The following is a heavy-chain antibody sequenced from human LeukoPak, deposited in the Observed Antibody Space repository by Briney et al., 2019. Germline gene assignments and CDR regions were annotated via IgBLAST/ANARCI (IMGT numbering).Heavy chain of an antibody. Sequence: PSETLSLTCAVYGASFSGFYWSWIRQPPGKGLEWIGEINHSGSTVYNPSLKSRVTISVDTSKNQVSLKLSSVTAADTAVYYCAIHYGGAFDIWGQGTVVTVSS. V-gene: IGHV4-34*01. D-gene: IGHD4-17*01. J-gene: IGHJ3*02. CDR3: AIHYGGAFDI. CDR1: GASFSGFY. CDR2: INHSGST.